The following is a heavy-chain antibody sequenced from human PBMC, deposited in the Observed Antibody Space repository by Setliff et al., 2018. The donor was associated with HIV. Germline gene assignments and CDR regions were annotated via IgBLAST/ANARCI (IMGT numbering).Heavy chain of an antibody. Sequence: SETLSLTCVVSDGSISSSNWWSWVRQPPGKGLEWIGEIFHTQNPNYNPSLKSRVVIAGDTSKNQFSLRLSSVTAADTAVYYCARGLSSGWYGYWYFDLWGRGTLVTVSS. D-gene: IGHD6-19*01. CDR2: IFHTQNP. CDR3: ARGLSSGWYGYWYFDL. V-gene: IGHV4-4*02. J-gene: IGHJ2*01. CDR1: DGSISSSNW.